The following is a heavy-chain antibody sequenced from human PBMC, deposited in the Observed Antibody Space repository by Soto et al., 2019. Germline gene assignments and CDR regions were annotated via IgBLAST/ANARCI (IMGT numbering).Heavy chain of an antibody. CDR2: VYPGDSDT. Sequence: GESLKISCKGSGYMFITYWIACLREMPGEVLEWMGIVYPGDSDTRYSPSFQGQVTISADKSISTAYLQWASLKASDTAMYYCARHHCSSTSCYIGPYFDYWGQGTLVTVSS. J-gene: IGHJ4*02. D-gene: IGHD2-2*02. CDR3: ARHHCSSTSCYIGPYFDY. CDR1: GYMFITYW. V-gene: IGHV5-51*01.